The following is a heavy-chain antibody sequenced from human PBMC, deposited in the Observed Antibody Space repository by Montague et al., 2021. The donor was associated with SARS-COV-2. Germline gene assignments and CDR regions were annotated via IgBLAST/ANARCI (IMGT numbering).Heavy chain of an antibody. Sequence: SLRLSCAASKFTFNTYAMTWVRQAPGKGLEWVSCIGSGGNTFFADSVQGRFAISRDFSTNTVFLQMNRLRADDTAMYFRASYGVKSPGAFDIWGQGTLVTVSS. D-gene: IGHD4-17*01. CDR1: KFTFNTYA. V-gene: IGHV3-23*01. J-gene: IGHJ3*02. CDR3: ASYGVKSPGAFDI. CDR2: IGSGGNT.